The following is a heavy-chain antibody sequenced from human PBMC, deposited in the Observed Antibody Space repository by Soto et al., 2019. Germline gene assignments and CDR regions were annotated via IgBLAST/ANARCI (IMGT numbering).Heavy chain of an antibody. J-gene: IGHJ4*02. CDR2: ISSSSGYI. Sequence: GSLRLSCAASGFTFSTYIMNWVRQAPGKGLEWVSSISSSSGYIYYADSVKGRFTISRDNAKNSVWLQMNSLRAEDTAVYYCARDEGGYFDYWGQGALVTVSS. CDR3: ARDEGGYFDY. D-gene: IGHD3-16*01. V-gene: IGHV3-21*01. CDR1: GFTFSTYI.